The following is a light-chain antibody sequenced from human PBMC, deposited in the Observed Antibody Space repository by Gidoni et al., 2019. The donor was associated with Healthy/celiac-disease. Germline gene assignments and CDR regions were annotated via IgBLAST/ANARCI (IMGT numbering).Light chain of an antibody. CDR1: SSNIGAGYD. V-gene: IGLV1-40*01. CDR3: QSYDSSLSVWV. Sequence: QSVLTQPPSVSGAPGQRGTISCTGSSSNIGAGYDVHWYQQLPGTAPKLLIYGNSNRPSGVPDRFSGSKSGTSASLAITGLQAEDEADYYCQSYDSSLSVWVFGGGTKLTVL. J-gene: IGLJ3*02. CDR2: GNS.